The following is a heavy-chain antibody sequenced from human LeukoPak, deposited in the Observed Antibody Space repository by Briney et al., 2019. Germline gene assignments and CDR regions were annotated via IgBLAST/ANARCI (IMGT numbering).Heavy chain of an antibody. V-gene: IGHV3-23*01. CDR1: GFTFSSYS. CDR2: MSGFGGYT. J-gene: IGHJ4*02. D-gene: IGHD3-3*01. CDR3: AKDREGASWFLDY. Sequence: GGSLRLSCAASGFTFSSYSMDWVRQAPGKGLEWVSTMSGFGGYTYYADSVKGRFTISRDNSKNTLYLQGRSLRAEDTAVYYWAKDREGASWFLDYWGQGTQVTVSS.